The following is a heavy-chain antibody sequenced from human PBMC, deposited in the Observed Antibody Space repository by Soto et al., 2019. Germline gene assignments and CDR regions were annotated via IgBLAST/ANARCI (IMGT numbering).Heavy chain of an antibody. CDR2: IYSGGST. CDR1: GFTVSSNY. J-gene: IGHJ6*03. Sequence: GGSLRLSCAASGFTVSSNYMSWVRQAPGKGLEWVSVIYSGGSTYYADSVKGRFTISRDNSKNTLYLQMNSLRAEDTAVYYCATCSSTSCDYYYYMDVWGKGTTVTVSS. V-gene: IGHV3-66*01. D-gene: IGHD2-2*01. CDR3: ATCSSTSCDYYYYMDV.